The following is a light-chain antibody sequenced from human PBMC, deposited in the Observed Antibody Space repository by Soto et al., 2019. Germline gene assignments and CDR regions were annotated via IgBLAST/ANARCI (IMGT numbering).Light chain of an antibody. CDR3: QQYYRSSIT. Sequence: DIQMTHSPSTLSASVVDIFTITCLASQSLNNYLAWYQQKPGKAPKLLIYDASTLERGVPSRFSGTGSGTEFTLTISSLQPDDFATYYCQQYYRSSITVGQGTRLE. CDR2: DAS. V-gene: IGKV1-5*01. J-gene: IGKJ5*01. CDR1: QSLNNY.